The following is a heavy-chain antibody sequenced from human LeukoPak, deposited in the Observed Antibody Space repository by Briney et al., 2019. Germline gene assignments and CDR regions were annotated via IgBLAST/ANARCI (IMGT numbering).Heavy chain of an antibody. CDR2: ISYDGSNK. V-gene: IGHV3-30*04. Sequence: GGSLRLSCAASGFTFNIYALLWVRQAPGKGLEWVAVISYDGSNKYYADSVKGRFTISRDNSKNTLYLQMNSLRSEDTLVYYCPRGIIVSTITEVDYWGQGTLVTVSS. CDR1: GFTFNIYA. J-gene: IGHJ4*02. CDR3: PRGIIVSTITEVDY. D-gene: IGHD5/OR15-5a*01.